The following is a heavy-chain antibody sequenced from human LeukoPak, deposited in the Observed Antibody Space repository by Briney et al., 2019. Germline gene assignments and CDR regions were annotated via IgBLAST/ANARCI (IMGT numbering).Heavy chain of an antibody. CDR1: GFTFSSYA. CDR2: ISYDGSNK. Sequence: GGSLRLSCAASGFTFSSYAMHWVRQAPGKGLEWVAVISYDGSNKYYADSVKGRFTISRDNSKNTLYLQMNSLRAEDTAVYYCASLQRTGIDYWGQGTLVTVSS. D-gene: IGHD1-14*01. CDR3: ASLQRTGIDY. J-gene: IGHJ4*02. V-gene: IGHV3-30-3*01.